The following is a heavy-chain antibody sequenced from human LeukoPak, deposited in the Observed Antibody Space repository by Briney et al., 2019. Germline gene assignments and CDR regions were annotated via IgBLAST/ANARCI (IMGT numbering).Heavy chain of an antibody. CDR3: ARVLSRGSFDY. J-gene: IGHJ4*02. CDR1: GFTFSDYY. D-gene: IGHD2-8*01. Sequence: GGSLRLSCAASGFTFSDYYMSWIRQAPGKGLEWVSYISSSSSYTNYADSVKGRFTISRDNAKNSLCLQMNSLRAEDTAVYYCARVLSRGSFDYWGQGTLVTVSS. CDR2: ISSSSSYT. V-gene: IGHV3-11*06.